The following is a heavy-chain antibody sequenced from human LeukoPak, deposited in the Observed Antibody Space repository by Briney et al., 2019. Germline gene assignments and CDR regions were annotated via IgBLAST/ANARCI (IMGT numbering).Heavy chain of an antibody. CDR1: GGSISSYY. D-gene: IGHD2-15*01. CDR3: ALHSDYNWFDP. V-gene: IGHV4-4*07. Sequence: SETLSLTCTVSGGSISSYYWSWIRQPAGKGLEWMGRIYTSGSTNYNPSLKSRVTMSVDTSKNQFSLKLSSVTAADTAVYYCALHSDYNWFDPWGQGTLVTVSS. CDR2: IYTSGST. J-gene: IGHJ5*02.